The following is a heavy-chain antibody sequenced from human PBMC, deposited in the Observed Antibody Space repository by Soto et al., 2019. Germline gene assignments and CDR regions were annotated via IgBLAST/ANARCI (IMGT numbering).Heavy chain of an antibody. D-gene: IGHD6-13*01. CDR2: IIPLTETP. CDR1: GGTFSNSA. J-gene: IGHJ4*01. V-gene: IGHV1-69*01. CDR3: AIRTRKSWTCDV. Sequence: QVKVVQSGAEVKQPGSSVKVSCKASGGTFSNSAISWVRQAPGHGLEWVGGIIPLTETPVYAQTVQGRLKITADDIKSAAYMELSSRRSDATAVYYCAIRTRKSWTCDVWGQGTLGTVST.